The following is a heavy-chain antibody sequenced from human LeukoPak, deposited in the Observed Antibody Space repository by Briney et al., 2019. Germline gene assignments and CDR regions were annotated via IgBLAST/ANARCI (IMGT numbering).Heavy chain of an antibody. D-gene: IGHD3-10*02. CDR3: AELGITMIGGV. CDR2: ISSSGSTI. V-gene: IGHV3-48*03. CDR1: GFTFSSYE. Sequence: GRSLRLSCAASGFTFSSYEMNWVRQAPGKGLEWVSYISSSGSTIYYADSVKGRFTIPRDNAKNSLYLQMNSLRAEDTAVYYCAELGITMIGGVWGKGTTVTISS. J-gene: IGHJ6*04.